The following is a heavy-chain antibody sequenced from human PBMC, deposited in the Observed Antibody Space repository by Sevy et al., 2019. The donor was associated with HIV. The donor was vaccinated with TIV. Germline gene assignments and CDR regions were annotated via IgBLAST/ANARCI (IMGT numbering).Heavy chain of an antibody. CDR2: ISYDGSNK. V-gene: IGHV3-30*18. CDR3: AKDPTYYDFWSGYYTSYYYGMDV. Sequence: GGSLRLSCAASGFTFSSYGMHWVRQAPGKGLEWVAVISYDGSNKYYADSVKGRFTISRVNSKNTLYLQMNSLRAEDTAVYYCAKDPTYYDFWSGYYTSYYYGMDVWGQGTTVTVSS. J-gene: IGHJ6*02. CDR1: GFTFSSYG. D-gene: IGHD3-3*01.